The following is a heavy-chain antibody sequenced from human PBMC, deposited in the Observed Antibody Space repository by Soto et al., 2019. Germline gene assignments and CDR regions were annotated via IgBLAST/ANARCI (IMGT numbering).Heavy chain of an antibody. CDR2: VNPSGGHT. CDR3: ARGGHVVVVTAALDY. J-gene: IGHJ4*02. V-gene: IGHV1-46*01. CDR1: GDTFTDYY. Sequence: QVQLMQSGAEVKKPGASVKVSCKASGDTFTDYYIHWVRQAPGQGLEWMGTVNPSGGHTTYAQHILGRVTMTRDTSPSAPYMELTSPTSDDTAIYYCARGGHVVVVTAALDYWGQGTLVTVSS. D-gene: IGHD2-21*02.